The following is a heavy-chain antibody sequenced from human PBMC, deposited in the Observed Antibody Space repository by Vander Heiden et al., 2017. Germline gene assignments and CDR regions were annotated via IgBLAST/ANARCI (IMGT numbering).Heavy chain of an antibody. CDR3: ARYCSSASCYKFDY. Sequence: QVQLVQSGAEWKRPGASVQVCCKASGCSFSDYEINWVRQAAGQGLEWVGWMDPKTGKTGYAPKLQGRVTMTRDISINTAYMELSSLRSEDTAVYYCARYCSSASCYKFDYWGQGTLVTVSS. CDR1: GCSFSDYE. J-gene: IGHJ4*02. D-gene: IGHD2-2*01. CDR2: MDPKTGKT. V-gene: IGHV1-8*01.